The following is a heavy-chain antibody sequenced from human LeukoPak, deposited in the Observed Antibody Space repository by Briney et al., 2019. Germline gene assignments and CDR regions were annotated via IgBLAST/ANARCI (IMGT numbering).Heavy chain of an antibody. J-gene: IGHJ4*02. CDR1: GFTFSSYA. D-gene: IGHD3-22*01. CDR2: ISGSGGST. V-gene: IGHV3-23*01. CDR3: AKDMGRITMIVVVIRTLDY. Sequence: GGSLRLSCAASGFTFSSYAMSWVRQAPGKGLEWVSAISGSGGSTYYADSVKGRFTISRDNSKNTLYLQMNSLRAEDTAVYYCAKDMGRITMIVVVIRTLDYWGQGTLVTVSS.